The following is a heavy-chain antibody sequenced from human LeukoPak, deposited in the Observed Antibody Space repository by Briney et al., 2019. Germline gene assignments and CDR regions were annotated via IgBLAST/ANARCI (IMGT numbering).Heavy chain of an antibody. CDR2: IYYSGST. CDR3: ATGDRIATN. Sequence: PSETLSLTCTDSGGSISRGGFYWSCIRQHPGKGLEWIGYIYYSGSTYYNPSLKSRVTISVDTSKNQFSLKLSSVTAADTGVYYCATGDRIATNWGQGTLVTVSS. D-gene: IGHD6-13*01. V-gene: IGHV4-31*03. CDR1: GGSISRGGFY. J-gene: IGHJ4*02.